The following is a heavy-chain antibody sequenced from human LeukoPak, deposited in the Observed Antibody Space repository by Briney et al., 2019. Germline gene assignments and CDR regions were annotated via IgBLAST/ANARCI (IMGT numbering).Heavy chain of an antibody. Sequence: RGSLRLSCAASGFTFSNYAMHWVRQAPGKGLEWVSSISSSSSYMYYADSMRGRFTISRDSAQNSLYLQMNGLKAEDTAVYYCARDSGLLPIVTYYFDSWGQGTLVTVSS. CDR2: ISSSSSYM. J-gene: IGHJ4*02. CDR1: GFTFSNYA. D-gene: IGHD3-22*01. V-gene: IGHV3-21*01. CDR3: ARDSGLLPIVTYYFDS.